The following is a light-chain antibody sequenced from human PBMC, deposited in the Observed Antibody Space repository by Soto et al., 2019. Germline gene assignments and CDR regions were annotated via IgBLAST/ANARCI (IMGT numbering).Light chain of an antibody. V-gene: IGKV1-5*03. CDR2: KAS. J-gene: IGKJ1*01. Sequence: DVRRSMPPATLPGHEGDRAPIPCRASQTISSWLAWYQQKPGKAPKLLIYKASTLKSGVPSRFSGSGSGTEVTLTIISLQSVDFAVYYCQQYDNWPRTFGQGTKV. CDR1: QTISSW. CDR3: QQYDNWPRT.